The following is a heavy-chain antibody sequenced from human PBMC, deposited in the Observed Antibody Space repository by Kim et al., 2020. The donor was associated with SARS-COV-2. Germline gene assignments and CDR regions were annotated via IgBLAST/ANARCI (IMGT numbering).Heavy chain of an antibody. J-gene: IGHJ4*02. CDR3: ARHDYQRTYYDFWSGYFSPYYFVC. Sequence: SETLSLTCTVSGGSISSSSYYWGPIRQPPGQGLEWIGSIYYSGSTYYNPSLKSRVTISVDTSKNQFSLKLSSVTAADTAVYYCARHDYQRTYYDFWSGYFSPYYFVCCVQGTLVTVSS. V-gene: IGHV4-39*01. CDR1: GGSISSSSYY. D-gene: IGHD3-3*01. CDR2: IYYSGST.